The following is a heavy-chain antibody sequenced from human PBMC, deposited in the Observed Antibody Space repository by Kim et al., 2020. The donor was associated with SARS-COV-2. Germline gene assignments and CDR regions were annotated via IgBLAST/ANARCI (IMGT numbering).Heavy chain of an antibody. V-gene: IGHV3-21*01. CDR1: GFTFSSYS. D-gene: IGHD6-13*01. J-gene: IGHJ6*02. CDR2: ISSSSSYI. Sequence: GGSLRLSCAASGFTFSSYSMNWVRQAPGKGLEWVSSISSSSSYIYYADSVKGRFTISRDNAKNSLYLQMNSLRAEDTAVYYCARDRFIAAAGNYYYYGMDVWGQGTTVTVSS. CDR3: ARDRFIAAAGNYYYYGMDV.